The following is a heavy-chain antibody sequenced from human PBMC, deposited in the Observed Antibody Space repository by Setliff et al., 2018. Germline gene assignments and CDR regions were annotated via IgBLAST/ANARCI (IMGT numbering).Heavy chain of an antibody. Sequence: PSETLSLTCSVSGDFMSSGYYWIWIRQPPGKGLEWIGEINHSGSTNYNPSLKSRVTISVDTSKNQFSLKLSSVTAADTALYYCTVYNTGSSKDHYWGQGTPVTVSS. V-gene: IGHV4-34*01. J-gene: IGHJ4*02. CDR2: INHSGST. CDR3: TVYNTGSSKDHY. CDR1: GDFMSSGYY. D-gene: IGHD2-8*02.